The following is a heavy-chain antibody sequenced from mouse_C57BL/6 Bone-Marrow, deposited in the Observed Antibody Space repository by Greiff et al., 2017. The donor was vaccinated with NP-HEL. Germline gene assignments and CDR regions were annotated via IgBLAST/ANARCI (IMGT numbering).Heavy chain of an antibody. CDR3: TTGGYDACFDY. CDR2: IDPENGDT. CDR1: GFNIKDDY. J-gene: IGHJ2*01. Sequence: VQLQQSGAELVRPGASVKLSCTASGFNIKDDYMHWVKQRPEQGLEWIGWIDPENGDTEYASKFQGKATITADTSSNTAYLQLSSLTSEDTAVYYCTTGGYDACFDYWGQGTTLTVSS. D-gene: IGHD2-2*01. V-gene: IGHV14-4*01.